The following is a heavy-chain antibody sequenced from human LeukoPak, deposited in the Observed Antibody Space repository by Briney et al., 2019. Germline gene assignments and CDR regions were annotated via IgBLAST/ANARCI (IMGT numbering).Heavy chain of an antibody. CDR2: IYSGGTT. CDR1: GFTVSSNY. CDR3: ATHTVTALRYFEL. J-gene: IGHJ2*01. Sequence: PGGSLRLSCAASGFTVSSNYMSWVRQAPGKGLEWVSVIYSGGTTSYADSVKGRLTFSRDMSKNTLYLQMNNLRAEDTAVYYCATHTVTALRYFELWGRGTLVTVSS. D-gene: IGHD4-17*01. V-gene: IGHV3-53*01.